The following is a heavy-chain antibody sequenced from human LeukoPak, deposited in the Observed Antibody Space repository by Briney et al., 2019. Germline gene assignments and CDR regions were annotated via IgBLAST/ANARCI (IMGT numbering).Heavy chain of an antibody. V-gene: IGHV1-46*01. CDR3: AREGEIGYDLSDY. CDR1: GYTFTKYY. Sequence: PGASVKVSCKASGYTFTKYYMNWVRQAPGQGLEGMGIINPSGGSTSYAQKFQGRVTVTRDTSTSTVYMELSSLRSEDTAMYYCAREGEIGYDLSDYWGQGTLVTVSS. J-gene: IGHJ4*02. D-gene: IGHD5-12*01. CDR2: INPSGGST.